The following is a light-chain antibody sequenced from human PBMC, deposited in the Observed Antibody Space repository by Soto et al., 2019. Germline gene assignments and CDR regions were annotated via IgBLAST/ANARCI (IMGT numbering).Light chain of an antibody. CDR1: SSDIGTYKY. J-gene: IGLJ1*01. Sequence: QSALTQPASVSGSPGQSITISCTGTSSDIGTYKYVSWYQQHPGKAPKLMISEVTNRPSGVSDRFSGSKSGNTASLTISGLQAEDEADYYCSSFTSRFTFVFGTGTKLTVL. CDR3: SSFTSRFTFV. V-gene: IGLV2-14*01. CDR2: EVT.